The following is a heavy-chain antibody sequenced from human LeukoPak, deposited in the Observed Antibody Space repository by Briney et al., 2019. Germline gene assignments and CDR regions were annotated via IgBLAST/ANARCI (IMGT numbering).Heavy chain of an antibody. V-gene: IGHV3-49*04. J-gene: IGHJ6*02. CDR3: TRPGSGMDV. Sequence: PGGSLRLSCTASGFTFCDYAMSWVRQAPGKGLEWVGFIRSKAYGGTTEYAASVKGRFTISRDDSKSIAYLQMNSLKTEDTAVYYCTRPGSGMDVWGQGTTVTVSS. CDR1: GFTFCDYA. CDR2: IRSKAYGGTT.